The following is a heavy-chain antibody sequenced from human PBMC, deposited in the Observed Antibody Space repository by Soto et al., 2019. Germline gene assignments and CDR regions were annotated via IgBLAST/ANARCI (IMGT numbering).Heavy chain of an antibody. D-gene: IGHD3-22*01. V-gene: IGHV3-23*01. CDR3: AKNPGYYYDSTGYHFDY. Sequence: EVQLLESGGGLVQPGGSLRLSCAASEFTFSNYAMSWVRQAPGKGLEWVSAISYGGGTTYYADSVKGRFTISRENPKNPLYLQMNSLRAEDTAVYYCAKNPGYYYDSTGYHFDYWGQGTLVTVSS. CDR2: ISYGGGTT. CDR1: EFTFSNYA. J-gene: IGHJ4*02.